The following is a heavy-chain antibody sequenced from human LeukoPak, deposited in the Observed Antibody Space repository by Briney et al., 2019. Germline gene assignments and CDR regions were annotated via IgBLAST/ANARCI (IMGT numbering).Heavy chain of an antibody. V-gene: IGHV3-30*18. CDR3: AKPAIGVVPAAFQSFDY. D-gene: IGHD2-2*01. CDR2: ISYDGSNK. Sequence: GGSLRLSCAASGFTFSSYGMHWVRQAPGKGLEWVAVISYDGSNKYYADSVKGRFTISRDNSKNTLYLQMNSLRAEDTAVYYCAKPAIGVVPAAFQSFDYWGQGTLVTVSS. CDR1: GFTFSSYG. J-gene: IGHJ4*02.